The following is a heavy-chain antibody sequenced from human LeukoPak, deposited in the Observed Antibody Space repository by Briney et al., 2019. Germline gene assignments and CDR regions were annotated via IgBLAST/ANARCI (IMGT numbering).Heavy chain of an antibody. CDR2: IYYRGST. J-gene: IGHJ4*02. V-gene: IGHV4-39*01. D-gene: IGHD5-24*01. Sequence: SETLSLTCTVSGGSISSSSYYWGWIRQPPGKGLEWIGSIYYRGSTYYNPSLKSRVTISVDTSKNQFSLKLSSVTAADTAVYYCARRRSRITPIDYWGQGTLVTVSS. CDR1: GGSISSSSYY. CDR3: ARRRSRITPIDY.